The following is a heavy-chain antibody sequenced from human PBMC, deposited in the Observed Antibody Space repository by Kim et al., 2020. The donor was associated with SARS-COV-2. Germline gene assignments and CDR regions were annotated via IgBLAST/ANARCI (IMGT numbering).Heavy chain of an antibody. J-gene: IGHJ4*02. Sequence: SPSLKSRLTITKDTSKNQVVLTMTNMDPVDTATYYCAHFPFGDSERHFDYWGQGTLVTVSS. D-gene: IGHD4-17*01. V-gene: IGHV2-5*01. CDR3: AHFPFGDSERHFDY.